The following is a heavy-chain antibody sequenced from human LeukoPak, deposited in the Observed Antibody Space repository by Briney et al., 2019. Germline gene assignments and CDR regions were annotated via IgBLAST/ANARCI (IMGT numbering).Heavy chain of an antibody. V-gene: IGHV3-20*04. CDR3: AKSPEWELRSDWYFDL. CDR2: INWNGGST. J-gene: IGHJ2*01. CDR1: GFTFDDYG. Sequence: RPGGSLRLSCAASGFTFDDYGMSWVRQAPGKGLEWVSGINWNGGSTGYADSVKGRFTISRDNAKNSLYLQMNSLRAEDTALYYCAKSPEWELRSDWYFDLWGQGTLVTVSS. D-gene: IGHD1-26*01.